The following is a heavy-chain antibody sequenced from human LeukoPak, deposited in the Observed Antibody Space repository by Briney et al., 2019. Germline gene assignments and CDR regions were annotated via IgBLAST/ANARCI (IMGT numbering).Heavy chain of an antibody. J-gene: IGHJ4*02. D-gene: IGHD3-10*01. V-gene: IGHV3-30*01. CDR2: ISYDGRNK. CDR3: ARDKGSDLPYYFDY. CDR1: GFTFSSYA. Sequence: PGGSLRLSCAASGFTFSSYAMHWVRQAPGKGLEWVAVISYDGRNKFYADSVKGRFTISRDTSKNTVYLQMNSLGAEDTAVYYYARDKGSDLPYYFDYWGQGTLVTVSS.